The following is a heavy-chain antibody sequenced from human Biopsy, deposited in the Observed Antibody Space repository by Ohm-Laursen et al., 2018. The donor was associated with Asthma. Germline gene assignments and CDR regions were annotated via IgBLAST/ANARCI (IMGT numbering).Heavy chain of an antibody. CDR2: MNPKSGNT. J-gene: IGHJ4*02. CDR3: ARARETTNYGDSDFDI. D-gene: IGHD2-8*01. CDR1: GYNFNTSD. V-gene: IGHV1-8*01. Sequence: ASVKVSCKASGYNFNTSDINWVRQAPGQGLEWMGWMNPKSGNTGFAQKFKGRVSLTRDSSTTTAYMELRSLRSDDTAIYFCARARETTNYGDSDFDIWGQGTLITVSS.